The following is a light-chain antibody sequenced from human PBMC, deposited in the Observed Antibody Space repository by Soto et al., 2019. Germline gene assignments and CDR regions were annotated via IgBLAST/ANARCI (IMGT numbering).Light chain of an antibody. CDR1: SSDIGAYNH. J-gene: IGLJ1*01. CDR3: SSYTSSNTRYV. CDR2: SVS. Sequence: QSALTQPASVSGSPGQSITISCSGSSSDIGAYNHVAWFQQFPGKTPKLVIYSVSDRPSGVSYRFSGSKSGNTASLTISGLQADDEADYYCSSYTSSNTRYVFGTGTKVTVL. V-gene: IGLV2-14*01.